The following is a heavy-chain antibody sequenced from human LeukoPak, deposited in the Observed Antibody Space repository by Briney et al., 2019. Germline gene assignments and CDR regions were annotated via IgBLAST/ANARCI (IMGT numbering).Heavy chain of an antibody. CDR2: IYYSGST. CDR1: GGSISSSSYY. J-gene: IGHJ4*02. Sequence: PSETLSLTCTVSGGSISSSSYYWGWIRQPPGKGLEWIGSIYYSGSTYYNPSLKSRVTISVDTSKNQFSLKLSSVTAADTAVYYCARAGITGMPTMFDYWGQGTLVTVSS. V-gene: IGHV4-39*01. CDR3: ARAGITGMPTMFDY. D-gene: IGHD1-20*01.